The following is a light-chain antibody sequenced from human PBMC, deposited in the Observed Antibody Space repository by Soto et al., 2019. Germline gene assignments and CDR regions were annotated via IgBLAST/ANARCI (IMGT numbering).Light chain of an antibody. J-gene: IGLJ2*01. CDR2: GNS. CDR1: SSNIGAGYD. V-gene: IGLV1-40*01. Sequence: QSVLTQPPSVSGAPGQRVTISCTGSSSNIGAGYDVHWYQQLPGTAPKLLIYGNSNRPSGVPDRFSGSKSGTSASLAITGPQAEDEADYFGQSYNSSLSGTGVFGGGTKLTVL. CDR3: QSYNSSLSGTGV.